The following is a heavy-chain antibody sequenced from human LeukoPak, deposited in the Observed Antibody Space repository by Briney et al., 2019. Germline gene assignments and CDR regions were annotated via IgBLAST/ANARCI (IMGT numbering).Heavy chain of an antibody. Sequence: SVRVSCTASGVTFSSYAISWVRRAPGQGLEWMGGIIPVFGTANYAQKFQGRVTITADESTSTAYMELSSLRSEDTAVYYCASLTGTTRGGYYYYYGMDVWGKGTTVTVSS. J-gene: IGHJ6*04. CDR1: GVTFSSYA. CDR2: IIPVFGTA. V-gene: IGHV1-69*01. CDR3: ASLTGTTRGGYYYYYGMDV. D-gene: IGHD1-20*01.